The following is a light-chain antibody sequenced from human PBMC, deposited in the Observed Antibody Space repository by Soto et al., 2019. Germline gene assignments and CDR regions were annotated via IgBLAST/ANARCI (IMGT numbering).Light chain of an antibody. Sequence: QSALTQPASVSGAPGQSITISCTGTSSDVGGYNYVSWYQQHPGIAPKLLIYGVTNRPSGVSPRFSGSKSGNTASLTISGLQAEDEADYHCSSYTSASTLLYLFGTGTKLTAL. V-gene: IGLV2-14*01. CDR2: GVT. J-gene: IGLJ1*01. CDR3: SSYTSASTLLYL. CDR1: SSDVGGYNY.